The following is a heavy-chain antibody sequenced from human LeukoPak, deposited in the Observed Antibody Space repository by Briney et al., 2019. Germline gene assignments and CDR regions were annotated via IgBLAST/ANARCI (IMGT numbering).Heavy chain of an antibody. CDR2: ISSSSSYI. Sequence: GGSLRLSCAASGFTFSSYSMNWVRQAPGKGLEWVSSISSSSSYIYYADSVKGRFTISRDNAKNSPYLQMNSLRAEDTAVYYCARGDEYYDSSGYCDYWGQGTLVTVSS. J-gene: IGHJ4*02. D-gene: IGHD3-22*01. V-gene: IGHV3-21*01. CDR1: GFTFSSYS. CDR3: ARGDEYYDSSGYCDY.